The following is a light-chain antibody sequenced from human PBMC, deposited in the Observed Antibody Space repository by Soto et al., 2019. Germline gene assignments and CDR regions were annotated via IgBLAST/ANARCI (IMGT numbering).Light chain of an antibody. Sequence: EIVLTQSPGTLSLSPGERATLSCRASQSVSSSYLAWYQQKPGQAPRLLIYGATILAYGIPNRFSGSEYGTGLTLTRSKLAPEEFEVYYCREYSSSQVTLGTGTKVAIK. CDR2: GAT. V-gene: IGKV3-20*01. CDR3: REYSSSQVT. CDR1: QSVSSSY. J-gene: IGKJ3*01.